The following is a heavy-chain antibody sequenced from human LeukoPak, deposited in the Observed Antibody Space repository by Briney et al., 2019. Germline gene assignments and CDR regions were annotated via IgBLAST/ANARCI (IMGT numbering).Heavy chain of an antibody. CDR1: GFTFSDHF. Sequence: PGGSLRLSCAASGFTFSDHFMSWVRQVPGKGLEWISYISESGTTIFYADSVRGRFTISRDNSKNTLYLQMNSLRAEDTAVYYCARAFTSWDGDGIFYYHGMDVWGQGTTVTVSS. CDR2: ISESGTTI. CDR3: ARAFTSWDGDGIFYYHGMDV. V-gene: IGHV3-11*04. J-gene: IGHJ6*02. D-gene: IGHD4-17*01.